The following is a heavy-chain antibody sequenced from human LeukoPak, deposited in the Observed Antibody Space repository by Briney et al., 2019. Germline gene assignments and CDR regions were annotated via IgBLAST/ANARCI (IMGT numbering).Heavy chain of an antibody. CDR2: ISSSGSTI. CDR1: GFTFSDYY. Sequence: GGSLRLSCAASGFTFSDYYMSWIRQAPGKGLEWVSYISSSGSTIYYADSVKGRFTISRDNAKNSLYLQMNSLRAEDTAVYYCARDPQTYGIYYYDRSGPNYFDYWGQGTLVTVSS. CDR3: ARDPQTYGIYYYDRSGPNYFDY. J-gene: IGHJ4*02. V-gene: IGHV3-11*01. D-gene: IGHD3-22*01.